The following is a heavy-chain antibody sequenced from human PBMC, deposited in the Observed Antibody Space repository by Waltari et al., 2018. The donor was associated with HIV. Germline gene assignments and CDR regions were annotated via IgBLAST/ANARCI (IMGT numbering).Heavy chain of an antibody. J-gene: IGHJ4*02. CDR1: GYNITELS. Sequence: QVQPVQSGAEVRKPAASVKVCCKVSGYNITELSMHWVRQAPGEGLEWMGGFDPEDGERTYAQKFQGRVTMIEDTSTDTAYMELSSLRSDDTAVYYCATGADTAYWGQGTLVTVSS. CDR3: ATGADTAY. CDR2: FDPEDGER. D-gene: IGHD5-18*01. V-gene: IGHV1-24*01.